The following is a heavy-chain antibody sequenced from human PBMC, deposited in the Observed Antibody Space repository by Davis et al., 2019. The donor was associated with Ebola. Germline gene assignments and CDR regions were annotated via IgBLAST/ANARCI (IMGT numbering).Heavy chain of an antibody. Sequence: AASVKVSCKASGYTFTSYGISWVRQAPGQGLEWMGWISAYNGNTNYAQKLQGRVTMTTDTSTSTAYMELRSLRSDDTAVYYCAREEAGIVVVVAAIDYWGQGTLVTVSS. CDR3: AREEAGIVVVVAAIDY. CDR2: ISAYNGNT. D-gene: IGHD2-15*01. CDR1: GYTFTSYG. J-gene: IGHJ4*02. V-gene: IGHV1-18*04.